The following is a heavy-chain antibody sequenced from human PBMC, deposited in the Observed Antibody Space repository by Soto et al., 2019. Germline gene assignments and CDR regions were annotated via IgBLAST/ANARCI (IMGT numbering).Heavy chain of an antibody. CDR2: ISGRGDST. Sequence: PGGSLRLSCAASGFTFNNFAMNWVRQAPGKGLEWVSTISGRGDSTYYADSVKGRFTISRDNSKSMVNLQLNSLRAEDTAIYYCAKEDPLANYDSPAAFHVWGQGTRVTVSS. D-gene: IGHD3-22*01. J-gene: IGHJ3*01. V-gene: IGHV3-23*01. CDR1: GFTFNNFA. CDR3: AKEDPLANYDSPAAFHV.